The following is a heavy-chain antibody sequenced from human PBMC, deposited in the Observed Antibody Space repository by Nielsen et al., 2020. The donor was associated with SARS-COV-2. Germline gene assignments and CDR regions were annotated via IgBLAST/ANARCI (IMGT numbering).Heavy chain of an antibody. Sequence: GGSLRLSCAASGFTVSSNYMSWVRQAPGKGLEWVSVIYSCGSTYYADSVKGRFTISRDNSKNTLYLQMNSLRAEDTALYYCAKVGGDYVRDAFDIWGQGTMVT. CDR1: GFTVSSNY. J-gene: IGHJ3*02. D-gene: IGHD2-21*02. CDR2: IYSCGST. V-gene: IGHV3-53*05. CDR3: AKVGGDYVRDAFDI.